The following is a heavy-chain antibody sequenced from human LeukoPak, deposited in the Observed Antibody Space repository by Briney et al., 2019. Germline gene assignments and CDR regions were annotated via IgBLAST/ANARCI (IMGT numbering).Heavy chain of an antibody. V-gene: IGHV3-7*01. J-gene: IGHJ4*02. CDR1: GFTFSLYS. CDR2: INEDGNEQ. D-gene: IGHD3-9*01. Sequence: GGSLRLSCAASGFTFSLYSMTWVRQAAGKGLEWVANINEDGNEQYYVDSVKGRFTISRDNAKNLLYLQMSSLRAEDTAVYYCARPPLRYFDWLIDYWGQGTLVTVSS. CDR3: ARPPLRYFDWLIDY.